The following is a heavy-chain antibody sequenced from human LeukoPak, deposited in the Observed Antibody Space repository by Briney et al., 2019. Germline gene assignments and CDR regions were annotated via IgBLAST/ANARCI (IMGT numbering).Heavy chain of an antibody. Sequence: SVKVSCKASGGTFSSYAISWVRQAPGQGREWMGRIIPIFGIANYAQKFQGRVTITADKSTSTAYMELSSLRSEDTAVYYCASWFRYCSGGSCYNGMDVWGQGTTVTVSS. V-gene: IGHV1-69*04. CDR1: GGTFSSYA. CDR3: ASWFRYCSGGSCYNGMDV. D-gene: IGHD2-15*01. CDR2: IIPIFGIA. J-gene: IGHJ6*02.